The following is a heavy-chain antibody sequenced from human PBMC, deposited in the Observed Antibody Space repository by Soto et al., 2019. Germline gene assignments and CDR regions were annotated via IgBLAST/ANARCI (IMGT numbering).Heavy chain of an antibody. V-gene: IGHV4-30-2*01. CDR1: GAPITSGAYS. CDR3: ARDMSGCSSSDCYLSGWFDP. J-gene: IGHJ5*02. Sequence: PSETLSLTCTVSGAPITSGAYSWSWIRQPPGKGLEWIGFIYQSGSTHYSPSLKSRVTISVDRSKNHFSLQLTSLTAADTAVYYCARDMSGCSSSDCYLSGWFDPWAPGTLVTVSS. D-gene: IGHD2-21*02. CDR2: IYQSGST.